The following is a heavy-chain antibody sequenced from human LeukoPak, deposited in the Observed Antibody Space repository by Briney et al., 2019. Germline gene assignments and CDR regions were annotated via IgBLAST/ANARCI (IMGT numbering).Heavy chain of an antibody. CDR1: GFTFNTYS. Sequence: GGSLSLSCAASGFTFNTYSMNWVRQAPGQGLEWVSYISSSSSTIYYADSVGGRFTISRDNAKNSLYLQMNSLRAEDTAVYYCARDLLGSRGWCPIDYWGQGTLVTVSS. J-gene: IGHJ4*02. D-gene: IGHD6-19*01. CDR2: ISSSSSTI. CDR3: ARDLLGSRGWCPIDY. V-gene: IGHV3-48*04.